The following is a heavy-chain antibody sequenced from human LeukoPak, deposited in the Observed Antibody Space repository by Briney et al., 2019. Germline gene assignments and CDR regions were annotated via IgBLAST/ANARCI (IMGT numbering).Heavy chain of an antibody. V-gene: IGHV1-18*01. CDR3: AREIGPRQLHLWGSAFDY. CDR1: GYTFTSYG. CDR2: ISAYNGNT. Sequence: ASVKVSCKASGYTFTSYGISWVRQAPGQGLEWMGWISAYNGNTNYAQKLQGRVTMTTDTSTSTAYMELRSPRSEDTAVYYCAREIGPRQLHLWGSAFDYWGQGTLVTVSS. J-gene: IGHJ4*02. D-gene: IGHD5-18*01.